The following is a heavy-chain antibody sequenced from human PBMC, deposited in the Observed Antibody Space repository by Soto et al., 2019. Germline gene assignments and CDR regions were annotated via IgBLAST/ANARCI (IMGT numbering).Heavy chain of an antibody. CDR3: ATGMKCDHSYGKDV. CDR1: GFTLSGYV. V-gene: IGHV3-30-3*01. J-gene: IGHJ6*02. CDR2: ISYDGSDK. Sequence: GGSLRLSCAASGFTLSGYVLHWVRQAPGRGLEWVALISYDGSDKNYGDSVKGRFTISRDNSKNTLYLQMDSLRAEDTAMYYCATGMKCDHSYGKDVWGQGTPVTVSS. D-gene: IGHD1-26*01.